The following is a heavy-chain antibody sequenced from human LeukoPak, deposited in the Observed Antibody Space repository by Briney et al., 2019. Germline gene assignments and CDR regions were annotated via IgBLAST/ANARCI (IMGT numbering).Heavy chain of an antibody. J-gene: IGHJ4*02. CDR2: ISYDGSNK. D-gene: IGHD3-22*01. CDR3: ARGAHYYDSSGFDY. Sequence: GGSLRLSCAASGFTFSSYAMHWVRQAPSKGLEWVAVISYDGSNKYYADSVKGRFTISRDNSKNTLYLQMNSLRAEDTAVYYCARGAHYYDSSGFDYWGQGTLVTVSS. V-gene: IGHV3-30-3*01. CDR1: GFTFSSYA.